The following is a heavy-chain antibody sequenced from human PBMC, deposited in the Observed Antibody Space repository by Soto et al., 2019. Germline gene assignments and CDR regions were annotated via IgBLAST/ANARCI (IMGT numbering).Heavy chain of an antibody. D-gene: IGHD3-3*01. V-gene: IGHV3-23*01. Sequence: GGSLRLSCAASGFTFSSYAMSWVRQAPGKGLEWVSAISGSGGSTYYADSVKGRFTISRDNSKNTLYLQMNSLRAEDTAVYYCAKFNYDFWSGEEAFDIWGQGTMVTVSS. CDR2: ISGSGGST. J-gene: IGHJ3*02. CDR3: AKFNYDFWSGEEAFDI. CDR1: GFTFSSYA.